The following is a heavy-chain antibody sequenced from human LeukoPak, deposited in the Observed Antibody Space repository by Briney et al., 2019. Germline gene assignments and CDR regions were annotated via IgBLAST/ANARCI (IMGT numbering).Heavy chain of an antibody. CDR3: VRGGYRGFDYEY. V-gene: IGHV3-21*01. Sequence: TPGESLRLSCAASGFTFSTYSMNWLRLAPGKGLEWVSSISPDSNYKYYVDSVKGRFTISRDNAKSSLYLQMNSLRAEDTAVYYCVRGGYRGFDYEYWGQGTLVTVSS. J-gene: IGHJ4*02. D-gene: IGHD5-12*01. CDR1: GFTFSTYS. CDR2: ISPDSNYK.